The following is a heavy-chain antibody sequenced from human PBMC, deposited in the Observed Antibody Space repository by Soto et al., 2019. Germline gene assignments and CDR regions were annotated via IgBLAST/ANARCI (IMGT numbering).Heavy chain of an antibody. CDR1: GYTFTRHG. V-gene: IGHV1-18*04. J-gene: IGHJ3*01. D-gene: IGHD1-20*01. CDR3: VRDTGPYNYHYDAFDL. CDR2: ISVVNGNT. Sequence: QVQLVQSGETVKEPGASMKVSCVASGYTFTRHGFSWVRQAPGQGLEWMGWISVVNGNTKFAERFHGRLTLTTDTSTTTAHMELRSLTSDDTATYYCVRDTGPYNYHYDAFDLWGQGTVVTVSS.